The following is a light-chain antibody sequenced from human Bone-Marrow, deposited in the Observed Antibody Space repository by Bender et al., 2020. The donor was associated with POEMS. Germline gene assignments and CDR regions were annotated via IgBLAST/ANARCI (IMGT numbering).Light chain of an antibody. CDR2: INN. V-gene: IGLV1-44*01. CDR1: SSNIGTNP. CDR3: AAWEDSLNGWV. J-gene: IGLJ3*02. Sequence: QSVLTQPPSASGTPGQRVTISCSGSSSNIGTNPVNWYQHLPGTAPKLLISINNQRPSGVPDRFSGSKSGTSASLAIRGLQSADEANYYCAAWEDSLNGWVFGGGTKLTVL.